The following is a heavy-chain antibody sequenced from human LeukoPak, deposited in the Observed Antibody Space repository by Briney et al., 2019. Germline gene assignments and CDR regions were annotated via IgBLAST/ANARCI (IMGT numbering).Heavy chain of an antibody. Sequence: PSETLSLTCAVYGGSFSGYYWSWIRQPPGKGLEWIGYIYYSGSTNYNPSLKSRVTISVDTSKNQFSLKLSSVAAADTAVYYCARDGAENWFDPWGQGTLVTVSS. D-gene: IGHD3-10*01. CDR1: GGSFSGYY. CDR3: ARDGAENWFDP. CDR2: IYYSGST. J-gene: IGHJ5*02. V-gene: IGHV4-59*01.